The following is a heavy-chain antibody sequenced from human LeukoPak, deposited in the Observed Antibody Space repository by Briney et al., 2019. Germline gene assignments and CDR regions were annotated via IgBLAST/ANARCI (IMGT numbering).Heavy chain of an antibody. CDR1: GGSISSGGYY. V-gene: IGHV4-30-2*01. CDR3: ARTHDYSSSDP. Sequence: SETLSLTCTVSGGSISSGGYYWSWIRQPPGKGLEWIGYIYHSGSTYYNPSLKSRVTISVDRSKNQFSLKLSSVTAAGTAVYYCARTHDYSSSDPWGQGHLVTVSS. J-gene: IGHJ5*02. D-gene: IGHD6-6*01. CDR2: IYHSGST.